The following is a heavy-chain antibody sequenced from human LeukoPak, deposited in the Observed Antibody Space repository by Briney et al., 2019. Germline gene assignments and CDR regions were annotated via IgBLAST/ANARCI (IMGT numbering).Heavy chain of an antibody. D-gene: IGHD2-2*01. CDR1: GGSISSYY. Sequence: SETLSLTCTVSGGSISSYYWSWIRQPPGKGLEWIGYIYYSGSTNYNPSLKSRVTISVDTSKNQFSLKLSSVTAADTAVYYCARDRDQEGSDYWGQGTLVTVSS. CDR2: IYYSGST. J-gene: IGHJ4*02. CDR3: ARDRDQEGSDY. V-gene: IGHV4-59*01.